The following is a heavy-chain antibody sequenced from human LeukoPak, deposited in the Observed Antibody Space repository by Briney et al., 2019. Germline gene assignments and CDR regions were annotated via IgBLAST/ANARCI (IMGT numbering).Heavy chain of an antibody. D-gene: IGHD4-17*01. V-gene: IGHV3-30-3*01. Sequence: GGSLRLSCAASGFTFSSYAMHWVRQAPGKGLEWVAVISYDGSNKYYADSVKGRFTISRDNSKNTLYLQMTSLRAEDTAVYYCASSTTVVTPLDYWGQGTLVTVSS. CDR1: GFTFSSYA. CDR3: ASSTTVVTPLDY. J-gene: IGHJ4*02. CDR2: ISYDGSNK.